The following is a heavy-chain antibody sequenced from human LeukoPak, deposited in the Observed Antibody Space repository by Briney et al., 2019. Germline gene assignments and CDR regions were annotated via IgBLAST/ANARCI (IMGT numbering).Heavy chain of an antibody. Sequence: KASETLSLTCTVSGGSISSGSYYWSWIRQPAGKGLEWIGRIYTSGSTNYNPSLKSRVTISVDTSKNQFSLKLSSVTAADTAVYYCARVRDGYHYPFDYWGQGTLVTVSS. CDR3: ARVRDGYHYPFDY. CDR2: IYTSGST. CDR1: GGSISSGSYY. D-gene: IGHD5-24*01. V-gene: IGHV4-61*02. J-gene: IGHJ4*02.